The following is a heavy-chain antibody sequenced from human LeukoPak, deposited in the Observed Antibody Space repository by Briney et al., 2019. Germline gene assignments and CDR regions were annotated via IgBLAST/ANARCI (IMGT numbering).Heavy chain of an antibody. CDR3: ARAASSVDYSGSYSPFDY. J-gene: IGHJ4*02. CDR1: GGSFSDNF. Sequence: PCETLPLTCAVYGGSFSDNFWSWIRQPPGKGLEWIGEINHSGSTNYNPSLKTRLTISVDTSKNQFSLKLSSVTAADTAVYYCARAASSVDYSGSYSPFDYWGQGALLTVSS. CDR2: INHSGST. D-gene: IGHD1-26*01. V-gene: IGHV4-34*01.